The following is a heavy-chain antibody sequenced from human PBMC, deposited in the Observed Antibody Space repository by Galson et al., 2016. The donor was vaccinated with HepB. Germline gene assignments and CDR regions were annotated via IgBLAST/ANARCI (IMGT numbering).Heavy chain of an antibody. Sequence: PALVKPTQTLTLTCTFSGFSFSTSGMCVSWIRQPPGKALEWLALIDWDGDKYYNAFLKTRLTISKDTSKNQVVLRMTNMDPVDTATYYCARSDYYDSGDYSSGGDFWGQGTLVTVSS. CDR3: ARSDYYDSGDYSSGGDF. J-gene: IGHJ4*02. CDR2: IDWDGDK. V-gene: IGHV2-70*01. CDR1: GFSFSTSGMC. D-gene: IGHD3-22*01.